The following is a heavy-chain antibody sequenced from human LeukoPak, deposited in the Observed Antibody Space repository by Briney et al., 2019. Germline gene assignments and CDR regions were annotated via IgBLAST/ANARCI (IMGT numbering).Heavy chain of an antibody. CDR1: GGTFSSYV. D-gene: IGHD5-12*01. J-gene: IGHJ5*02. V-gene: IGHV1-69*04. Sequence: ASVKVSCKASGGTFSSYVISWVRQAPGQRLEWMGRIIPILGIANYAQKFQGRVTITADNSTGKAYMELSSLRFEDTAVYYCARDRGDSGYDSGNWFDPWGQGTLVTVSS. CDR3: ARDRGDSGYDSGNWFDP. CDR2: IIPILGIA.